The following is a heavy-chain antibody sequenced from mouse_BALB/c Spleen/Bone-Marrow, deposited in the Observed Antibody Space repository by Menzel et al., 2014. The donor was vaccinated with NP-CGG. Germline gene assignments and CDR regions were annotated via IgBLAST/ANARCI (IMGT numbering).Heavy chain of an antibody. CDR1: GYTFSSYW. V-gene: IGHV1-9*01. J-gene: IGHJ4*01. CDR2: ILPGSGSI. Sequence: VQLQQSGAELMKPGASVKISCKATGYTFSSYWIEWVKQRPGHGLEWIGEILPGSGSIKYNEKFKGKATFTADTSSNTAYMQLSSLTSEDSAVYYCASRYDTMDYWGQGTSDTVSS. CDR3: ASRYDTMDY.